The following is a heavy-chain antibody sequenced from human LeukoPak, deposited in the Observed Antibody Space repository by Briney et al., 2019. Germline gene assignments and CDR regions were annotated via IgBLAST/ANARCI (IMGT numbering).Heavy chain of an antibody. D-gene: IGHD1-26*01. CDR3: ARGAGTYYGTDTFDL. CDR1: GFTFSDFG. J-gene: IGHJ3*01. V-gene: IGHV3-30*02. CDR2: IRSEENKI. Sequence: GGSLRLSCEASGFTFSDFGLHWVRQAPGKGLEWVAFIRSEENKIYYLASVRGRFTISRDNSKNTPFLQMSSLRHEDTAVYYCARGAGTYYGTDTFDLWGQGTMVTVSS.